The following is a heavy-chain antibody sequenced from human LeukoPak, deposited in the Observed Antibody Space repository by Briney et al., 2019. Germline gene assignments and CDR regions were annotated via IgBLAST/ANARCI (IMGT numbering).Heavy chain of an antibody. V-gene: IGHV1-18*01. Sequence: GASVKVSCKASGYAFTNVGISWVRQAPAQGLGWMGWISAYNGDTKYAQKVQDRVTMTTDTYTSTAYMELRSLRSDDTAVYYCGRAGGWAREDYKADAFDIWGQGTMVTVSS. CDR3: GRAGGWAREDYKADAFDI. CDR1: GYAFTNVG. CDR2: ISAYNGDT. J-gene: IGHJ3*02. D-gene: IGHD6-19*01.